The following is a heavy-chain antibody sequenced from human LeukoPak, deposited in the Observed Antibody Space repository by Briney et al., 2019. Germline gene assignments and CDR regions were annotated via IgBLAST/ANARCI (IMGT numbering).Heavy chain of an antibody. J-gene: IGHJ5*02. CDR1: GYTFTGYY. CDR2: INPNNGDT. V-gene: IGHV1-2*02. Sequence: ASVKVSCKASGYTFTGYYMHWVRQAPGQGLEWMGWINPNNGDTSYAQKFQGRVTMTRDTSINTAYMDLSRLRSDDTAVYYCAREGDCNGTSYYTGNWFDPWGQGTLVTVSS. D-gene: IGHD2-2*02. CDR3: AREGDCNGTSYYTGNWFDP.